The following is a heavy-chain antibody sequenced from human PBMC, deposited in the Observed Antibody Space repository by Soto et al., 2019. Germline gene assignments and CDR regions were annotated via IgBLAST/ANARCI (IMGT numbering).Heavy chain of an antibody. CDR3: ARESEISEIDY. D-gene: IGHD3-3*01. J-gene: IGHJ4*02. V-gene: IGHV3-21*01. CDR2: ISSSSSYI. Sequence: WGSLRLSCAASGFTFSSYSMNWVRQAPGKGLEWVSSISSSSSYIYYADSVKGRFTISRDNAKNSLYLQMNSLRAEDTAVYYCARESEISEIDYLGKGTMITVSA. CDR1: GFTFSSYS.